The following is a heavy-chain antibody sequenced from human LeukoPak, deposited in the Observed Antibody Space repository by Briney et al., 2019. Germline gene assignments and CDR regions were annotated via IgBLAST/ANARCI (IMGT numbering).Heavy chain of an antibody. V-gene: IGHV1-2*02. CDR1: GYTFTGYY. Sequence: ASVKVSCKASGYTFTGYYMHWMRQAPGQGLEWMGWINPNSGGTNYAQKFQGRVTMTRDTSISTAYMELSRLRSDDTAVYYCARDRRKNYYDSSGYDYWGQGTLVTVSS. CDR2: INPNSGGT. CDR3: ARDRRKNYYDSSGYDY. D-gene: IGHD3-22*01. J-gene: IGHJ4*02.